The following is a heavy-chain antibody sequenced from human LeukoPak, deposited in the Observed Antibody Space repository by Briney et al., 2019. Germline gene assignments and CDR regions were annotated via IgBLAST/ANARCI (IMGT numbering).Heavy chain of an antibody. CDR1: GFIFDDYA. CDR3: AKDQGLDIVVAPAVGLGTAFDA. Sequence: PGGSLRLSCAASGFIFDDYAMHWVRQAPGKGLEWVSGISWNSGNRGYADSVKGRFTISRDNAKNSLFLQMNSLRAEDAAWYYCAKDQGLDIVVAPAVGLGTAFDAWGQGTLVTVSS. J-gene: IGHJ5*02. V-gene: IGHV3-9*01. CDR2: ISWNSGNR. D-gene: IGHD2-2*03.